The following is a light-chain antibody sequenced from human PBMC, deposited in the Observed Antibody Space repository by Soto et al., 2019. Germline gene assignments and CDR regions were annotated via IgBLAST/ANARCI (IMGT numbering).Light chain of an antibody. CDR2: QDS. V-gene: IGLV3-1*01. Sequence: ELTQPPSVSVSPGQTASITCSGDKLGDKYACWYQQKPGQSPVLVIYQDSKRPSGIPERFSGSNSGNTATLTISGTQAMDEADYYCQAWDSSTVVFGTGTKLTVL. CDR1: KLGDKY. J-gene: IGLJ1*01. CDR3: QAWDSSTVV.